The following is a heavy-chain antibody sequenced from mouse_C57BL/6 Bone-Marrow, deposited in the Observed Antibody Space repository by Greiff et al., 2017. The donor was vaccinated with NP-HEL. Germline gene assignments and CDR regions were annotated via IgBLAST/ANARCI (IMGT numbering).Heavy chain of an antibody. Sequence: EVKLQQYGAELVRPGASVKLSCTASGFNIKDDYMHWVKQRPEQGLEWIGWIDPENGDTEYASKFQGKATITADTSSNTAYLQLSSLTSEDTAIYYCTTYYYSDAMDYWGQGTSVTVSS. CDR1: GFNIKDDY. CDR2: IDPENGDT. J-gene: IGHJ4*01. D-gene: IGHD1-1*02. V-gene: IGHV14-4*01. CDR3: TTYYYSDAMDY.